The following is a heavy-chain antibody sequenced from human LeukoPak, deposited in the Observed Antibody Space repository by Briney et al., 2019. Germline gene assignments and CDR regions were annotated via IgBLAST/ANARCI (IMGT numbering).Heavy chain of an antibody. CDR1: GFIFSSSA. CDR3: ARISYSGSSFDY. D-gene: IGHD1-26*01. J-gene: IGHJ4*02. Sequence: TGGSLRLSCAPSGFIFSSSAMSGVRQAPGKGLEWVSSISDTGGITYYVDSVKGRFTCSRDNSKNTLYLQMNSLRAEDTAVYYCARISYSGSSFDYWGQGTLVTVSS. V-gene: IGHV3-23*01. CDR2: ISDTGGIT.